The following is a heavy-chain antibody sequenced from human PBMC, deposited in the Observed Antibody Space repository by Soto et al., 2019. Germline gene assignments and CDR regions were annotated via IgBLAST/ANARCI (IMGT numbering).Heavy chain of an antibody. CDR3: VRGYYGSRDWFDP. V-gene: IGHV4-59*01. Sequence: SETLSLTCTVSGVSISSYYWSWIRQPPGKGLEWIGYIYYSGSTNYNPSLKRRVTISVDTSKNQVSLKLSSVTAADTAVYYCVRGYYGSRDWFDPSGQGTLVTVSS. CDR1: GVSISSYY. J-gene: IGHJ5*02. CDR2: IYYSGST. D-gene: IGHD3-10*01.